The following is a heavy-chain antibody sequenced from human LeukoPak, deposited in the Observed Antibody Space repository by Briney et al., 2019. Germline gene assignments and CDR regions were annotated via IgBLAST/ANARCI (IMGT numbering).Heavy chain of an antibody. J-gene: IGHJ6*03. D-gene: IGHD6-6*01. CDR2: IYTSGST. CDR3: ARHLLAAYPYYYMDV. Sequence: SETLSLTCTVSGGSISSYYWSRIRQPPGKGPEWIGYIYTSGSTNYNPSLKSRVTISVDTSKNQFSLKLSSVTAADTAVYYCARHLLAAYPYYYMDVWGKGTTVTVSS. V-gene: IGHV4-4*09. CDR1: GGSISSYY.